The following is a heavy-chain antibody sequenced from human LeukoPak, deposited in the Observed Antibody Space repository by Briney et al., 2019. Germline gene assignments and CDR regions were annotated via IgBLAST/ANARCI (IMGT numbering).Heavy chain of an antibody. CDR2: ISYSGST. V-gene: IGHV4-59*08. CDR1: GGSISSYY. CDR3: ARQGYDILTGYIDAFDI. Sequence: PSETLSLTCTVSGGSISSYYWSWIRQPPGKGLEWIGYISYSGSTNYNPSLKSRVTISIDTSKDQFSLKLRSVTAADTAIYYCARQGYDILTGYIDAFDIWGQGTMVTVSS. D-gene: IGHD3-9*01. J-gene: IGHJ3*02.